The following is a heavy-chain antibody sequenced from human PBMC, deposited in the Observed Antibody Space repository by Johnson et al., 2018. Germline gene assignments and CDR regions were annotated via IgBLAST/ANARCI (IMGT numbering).Heavy chain of an antibody. Sequence: QVQLVQSGADVKKPGASVKVSCKASGYTFTSYDVNWVRQATGQGLEWMGWMNPNSGNTGYAQKFQGRVTMTRNTSISTAYMELSSLRSEDTAIYFCARSGSPYYYYYMDVWGKGTTVTVSS. CDR3: ARSGSPYYYYYMDV. CDR1: GYTFTSYD. V-gene: IGHV1-8*01. CDR2: MNPNSGNT. J-gene: IGHJ6*03. D-gene: IGHD2-15*01.